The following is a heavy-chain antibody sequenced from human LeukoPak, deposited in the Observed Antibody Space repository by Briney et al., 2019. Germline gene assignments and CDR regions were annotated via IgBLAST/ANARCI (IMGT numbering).Heavy chain of an antibody. D-gene: IGHD6-6*01. CDR1: GYTFTGYY. V-gene: IGHV1-2*02. CDR2: INPNSGGT. CDR3: ANLGSSSSFGFDY. J-gene: IGHJ4*02. Sequence: ASVKVSCKASGYTFTGYYMHWVRQAPGQGLEWMGWINPNSGGTNYAQKFQGRVTMTRDTSISTAYMELSRLRSDDTAVYYCANLGSSSSFGFDYWGQGTLVTVSS.